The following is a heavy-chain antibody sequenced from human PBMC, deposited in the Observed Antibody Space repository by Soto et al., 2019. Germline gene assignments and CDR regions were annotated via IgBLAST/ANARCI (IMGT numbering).Heavy chain of an antibody. V-gene: IGHV3-33*01. J-gene: IGHJ4*02. CDR2: IWYDGSNK. CDR3: ARGRRIQLWPLDY. Sequence: GGSLRLSCAASGFTFSSYGMHWVRQAPGKGLEWVAVIWYDGSNKYYADSVKGRFTISRDNSKNTLYLQMNSLGAEDTAVYYCARGRRIQLWPLDYWGQGTLVTVSS. CDR1: GFTFSSYG. D-gene: IGHD5-18*01.